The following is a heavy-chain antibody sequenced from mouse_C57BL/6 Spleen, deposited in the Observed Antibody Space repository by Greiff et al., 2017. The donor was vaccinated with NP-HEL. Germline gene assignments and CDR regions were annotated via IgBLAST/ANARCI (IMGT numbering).Heavy chain of an antibody. J-gene: IGHJ3*01. D-gene: IGHD3-2*02. CDR1: GYAFSSYW. CDR2: IYPGDGDT. V-gene: IGHV1-80*01. CDR3: ARGAQATFAY. Sequence: VQGVESGAELVKPGASVKISCKASGYAFSSYWMNWVKQRPGKGLEWIGQIYPGDGDTNYNGKFKGKATLTADKSSSTAYMQRSSLTSEDSAVYFCARGAQATFAYWGQGTLVTVSA.